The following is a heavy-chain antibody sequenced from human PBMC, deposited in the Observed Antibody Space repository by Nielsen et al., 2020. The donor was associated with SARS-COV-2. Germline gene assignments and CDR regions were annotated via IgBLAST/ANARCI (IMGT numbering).Heavy chain of an antibody. V-gene: IGHV4-61*01. CDR2: IYYSGST. D-gene: IGHD3-3*01. CDR3: ARDGKSGEQHPKTYYDFWSGYSGYGMDV. Sequence: SETLSLTCTVSGGSISSGSYYWSWIRQPPGKGLEWIGYIYYSGSTNYNPSLKSRVTISVDTSKNQFSLKLSSVTAADTAVYYCARDGKSGEQHPKTYYDFWSGYSGYGMDVWGQGTTVTVSS. J-gene: IGHJ6*02. CDR1: GGSISSGSYY.